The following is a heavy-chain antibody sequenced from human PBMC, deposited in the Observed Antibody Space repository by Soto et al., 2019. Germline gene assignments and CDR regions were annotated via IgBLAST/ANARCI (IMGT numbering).Heavy chain of an antibody. V-gene: IGHV6-1*01. Sequence: PSQTLSLTCAISGDSVSSKSAAWNWIRQSPSRGLEWLGRTYYRSKWYNDYAVSVKSRITINPDTSKNQFSLQLNSVTPEDTAVYYCARVSNPFRLKIGYGDAFDFWGQGTMVTVSS. D-gene: IGHD5-12*01. CDR3: ARVSNPFRLKIGYGDAFDF. CDR2: TYYRSKWYN. CDR1: GDSVSSKSAA. J-gene: IGHJ3*01.